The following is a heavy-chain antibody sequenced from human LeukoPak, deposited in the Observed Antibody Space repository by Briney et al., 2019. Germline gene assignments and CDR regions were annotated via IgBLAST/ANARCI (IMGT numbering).Heavy chain of an antibody. J-gene: IGHJ3*02. V-gene: IGHV3-21*01. CDR1: GFTFSSYS. CDR2: ISSSSSYI. D-gene: IGHD1-26*01. Sequence: TGGSLRLSCAASGFTFSSYSMNWVRQAPGKGLEWVSSISSSSSYIYYADSVKGRFTISRDNAKNSLYLQMNSLRAEDTAVYYCARLMGATDAFDIWGQGTMVTVSS. CDR3: ARLMGATDAFDI.